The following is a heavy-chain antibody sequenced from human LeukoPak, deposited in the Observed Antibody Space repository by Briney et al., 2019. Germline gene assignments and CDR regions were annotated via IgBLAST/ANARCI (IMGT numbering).Heavy chain of an antibody. CDR3: ARYSSGWYSQRKHAFDI. D-gene: IGHD6-19*01. J-gene: IGHJ3*02. CDR1: GGSISSSNW. CDR2: IYHSGST. V-gene: IGHV4-4*02. Sequence: SGTLSLTCAVSGGSISSSNWWSWVRQPPGKGLEWIGEIYHSGSTNYNPSLKSRVTISVDTSKNQFSLKLSSVTAADTAVYYCARYSSGWYSQRKHAFDIWGQGTMVTVSS.